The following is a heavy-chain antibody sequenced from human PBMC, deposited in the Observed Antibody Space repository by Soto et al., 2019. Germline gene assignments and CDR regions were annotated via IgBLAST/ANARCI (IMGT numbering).Heavy chain of an antibody. J-gene: IGHJ6*02. D-gene: IGHD3-3*01. CDR1: GFTFSSYA. CDR2: ISGGGGTT. V-gene: IGHV3-23*01. Sequence: PGGSLRLSCAASGFTFSSYAMSWVRQAPGKGLEWVSTISGGGGTTYYADSVKGRFTFSRDNSKNTLYLQMNSLRAEDTAIYYYAKDHQIGVVMVGYGMDVWGQGTTVTVSS. CDR3: AKDHQIGVVMVGYGMDV.